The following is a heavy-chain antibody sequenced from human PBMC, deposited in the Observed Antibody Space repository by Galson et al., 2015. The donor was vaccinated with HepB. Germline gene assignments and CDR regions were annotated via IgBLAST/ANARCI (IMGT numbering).Heavy chain of an antibody. Sequence: SLRLSCAASGFTFSSYSMNWVRQAPGKGLEWVSSISSSSSYIYYADSVKGRFTISRDNAKNSLYLQMNSLRAEDTAVYYCARDQGDIAVAGTGSLGYWGQGTLVTVSS. CDR1: GFTFSSYS. CDR2: ISSSSSYI. J-gene: IGHJ4*02. CDR3: ARDQGDIAVAGTGSLGY. D-gene: IGHD6-19*01. V-gene: IGHV3-21*01.